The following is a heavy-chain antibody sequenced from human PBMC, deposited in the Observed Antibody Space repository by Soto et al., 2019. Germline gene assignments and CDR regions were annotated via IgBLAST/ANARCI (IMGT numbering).Heavy chain of an antibody. J-gene: IGHJ6*02. CDR2: ISYDGSNK. V-gene: IGHV3-30-3*01. D-gene: IGHD3-3*01. Sequence: GGSLRLSCAASGFTFSSYAMHWVRQAPGKGLEWVAVISYDGSNKYYADSVKGRFTISRDNSKNTLYLQMNSLRAEDTAVYYCARAKRVSFTIYYYYGMHVWGQGTTVTVSS. CDR3: ARAKRVSFTIYYYYGMHV. CDR1: GFTFSSYA.